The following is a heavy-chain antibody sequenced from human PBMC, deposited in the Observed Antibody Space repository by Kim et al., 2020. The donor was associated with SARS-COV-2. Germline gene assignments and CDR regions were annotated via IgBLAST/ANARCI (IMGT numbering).Heavy chain of an antibody. J-gene: IGHJ6*02. CDR3: ARDSPMGGSTRAYYYGMDV. Sequence: SETLSLSCTVSGGSISSGGYYWSWIRQHPGKGLEWIGYIYYSGSTYYNPSLKSRVTISVDTSKNQFSLKLSSVTAADTAVYYCARDSPMGGSTRAYYYGMDVWGQGTTVTVSS. V-gene: IGHV4-31*03. CDR1: GGSISSGGYY. CDR2: IYYSGST. D-gene: IGHD2-2*01.